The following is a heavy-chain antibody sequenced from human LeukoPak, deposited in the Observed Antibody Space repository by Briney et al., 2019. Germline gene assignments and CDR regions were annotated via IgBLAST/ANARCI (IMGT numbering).Heavy chain of an antibody. CDR2: ISGSGGST. Sequence: SGGSLRLSCAASGFTFSSYAMSWVRQAPGEGLEWVSAISGSGGSTYYADSVKGRFTISRDNSKNTLYLQMNSLRAEDTAVYYCAKSMVQGVNYWGQGTLVTVSS. V-gene: IGHV3-23*01. D-gene: IGHD3-10*01. J-gene: IGHJ4*02. CDR3: AKSMVQGVNY. CDR1: GFTFSSYA.